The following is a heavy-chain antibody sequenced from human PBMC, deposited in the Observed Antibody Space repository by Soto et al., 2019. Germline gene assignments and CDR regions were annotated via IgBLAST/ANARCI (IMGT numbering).Heavy chain of an antibody. D-gene: IGHD5-12*01. J-gene: IGHJ4*02. Sequence: PGGSLRLSCAASGFTFSSYAMSWVRQAPGKGLEWVSAISGSGGSTYYADSVKGRFTLSRDNSKNTLYLQMNSLRAEDTAVYYCANEDGYNEAFDYWGQGTLVTVSS. CDR1: GFTFSSYA. CDR3: ANEDGYNEAFDY. CDR2: ISGSGGST. V-gene: IGHV3-23*01.